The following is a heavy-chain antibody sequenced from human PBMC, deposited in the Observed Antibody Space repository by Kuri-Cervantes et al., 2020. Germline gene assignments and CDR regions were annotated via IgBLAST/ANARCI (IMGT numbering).Heavy chain of an antibody. J-gene: IGHJ6*03. CDR3: ARVEVTTNYYYYMDV. D-gene: IGHD4-17*01. CDR1: GFTFSSYE. CDR2: ISSSGSTI. Sequence: GESLKISCAASGFTFSSYEMNWVRQAPGKGLEWVSYISSSGSTIYYADSVKGRFTISRDNAKNSLYLQMNSLRAEDTAVYYCARVEVTTNYYYYMDVWGKGTTVTVSS. V-gene: IGHV3-48*03.